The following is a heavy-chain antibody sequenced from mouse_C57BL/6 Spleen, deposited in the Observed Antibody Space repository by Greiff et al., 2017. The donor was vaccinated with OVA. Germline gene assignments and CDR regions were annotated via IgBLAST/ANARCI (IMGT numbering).Heavy chain of an antibody. CDR2: IYPGSGST. Sequence: QVHVKQPGAELVKPGASVKMSCKASGYTFTSYWITWVKQRPGQGLEWIGDIYPGSGSTNYNEKFKSKATLTVDTSSSTAYMQLSSLTSEDSAVYYCARMVTYFDYWGQGTTLTVSS. CDR3: ARMVTYFDY. V-gene: IGHV1-55*01. D-gene: IGHD2-3*01. CDR1: GYTFTSYW. J-gene: IGHJ2*01.